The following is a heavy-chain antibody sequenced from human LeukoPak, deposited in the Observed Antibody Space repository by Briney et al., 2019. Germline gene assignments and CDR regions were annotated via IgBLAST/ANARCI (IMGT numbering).Heavy chain of an antibody. V-gene: IGHV1-18*01. CDR3: ARDDNYGIFVNVDY. CDR1: GYTFILYG. J-gene: IGHJ4*02. CDR2: ISTSTGDT. D-gene: IGHD4-11*01. Sequence: ASVRVSCKPSGYTFILYGISGVRQAPGQGPEGMGWISTSTGDTKYTQKFQGRVTLTTDTSTSTAYVEPSSLRSDDTAVYYCARDDNYGIFVNVDYWGQGTLVTVSS.